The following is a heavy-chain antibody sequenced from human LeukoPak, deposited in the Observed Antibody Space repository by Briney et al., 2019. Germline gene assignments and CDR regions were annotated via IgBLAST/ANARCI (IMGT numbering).Heavy chain of an antibody. D-gene: IGHD6-19*01. CDR1: GFTFSSYG. V-gene: IGHV3-30*03. CDR2: ISYDGSNK. CDR3: ARGASVVAGNDNAFDI. J-gene: IGHJ3*02. Sequence: GRSLRLSCAASGFTFSSYGMHWVRQAPGKGLEWVAVISYDGSNKYYADSVKGRFTISRDNSKNTLYLQMNSLRADDTAVYYCARGASVVAGNDNAFDIWGQGTMVTVSS.